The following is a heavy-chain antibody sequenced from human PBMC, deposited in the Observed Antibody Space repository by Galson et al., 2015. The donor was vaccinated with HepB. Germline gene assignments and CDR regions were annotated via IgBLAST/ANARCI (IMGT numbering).Heavy chain of an antibody. CDR1: GGSISSYY. Sequence: ETLSLTCTVSGGSISSYYWSWIRQPPGKGLEWIGYIYYSGSTNYNPSLKSRVTISVDTSKNQFSLKLSSVTAADTAVYYCARLVTAGIDYWGQGTLVTVSS. J-gene: IGHJ4*02. CDR3: ARLVTAGIDY. V-gene: IGHV4-59*08. CDR2: IYYSGST. D-gene: IGHD2-21*02.